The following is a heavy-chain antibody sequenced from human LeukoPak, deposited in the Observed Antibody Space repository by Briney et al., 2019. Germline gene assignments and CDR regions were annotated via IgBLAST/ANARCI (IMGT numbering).Heavy chain of an antibody. CDR3: AKDRYSNYGNWFDP. J-gene: IGHJ5*02. D-gene: IGHD4-11*01. CDR1: GFTFSNYA. CDR2: ISGSGGST. Sequence: KSGGSLRLSCAASGFTFSNYAMNWVRQAPGKGLEWVSGISGSGGSTYYADSVKGRSTISRDNSKNTLYLQMISLRAEDTAVYYCAKDRYSNYGNWFDPWGQGTLVTVFS. V-gene: IGHV3-23*01.